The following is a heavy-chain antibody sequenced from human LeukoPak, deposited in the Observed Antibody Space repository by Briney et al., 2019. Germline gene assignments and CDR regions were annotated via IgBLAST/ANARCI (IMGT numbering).Heavy chain of an antibody. CDR1: GFTFSSYA. V-gene: IGHV3-30-3*01. CDR3: ARGVPYDSWSGPHYSDY. J-gene: IGHJ4*02. CDR2: ISYDGSNK. D-gene: IGHD3-3*01. Sequence: QPGGSLRLSCAASGFTFSSYAMHWVRQAPGKGLEWVAVISYDGSNKYYADSVKGRFTISRDNSKNTLYLQMNSLRAEDTAVYYCARGVPYDSWSGPHYSDYWGQGTLVTVSS.